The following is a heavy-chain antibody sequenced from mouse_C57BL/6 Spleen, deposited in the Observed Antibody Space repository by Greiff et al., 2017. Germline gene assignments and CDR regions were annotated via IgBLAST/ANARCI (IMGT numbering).Heavy chain of an antibody. V-gene: IGHV1-52*01. Sequence: QLQQPGAELVRPGSSVKLSCKASGYTFTSYWMHWVKQRPIQGLEWIGNIDPSDSETHYNQKFKDKATLTVVKSSSTAYMQLSSLTSEDSAVYYCARSDDGYYVRFAYWGQGTLVTVSA. J-gene: IGHJ3*01. CDR1: GYTFTSYW. CDR2: IDPSDSET. CDR3: ARSDDGYYVRFAY. D-gene: IGHD2-3*01.